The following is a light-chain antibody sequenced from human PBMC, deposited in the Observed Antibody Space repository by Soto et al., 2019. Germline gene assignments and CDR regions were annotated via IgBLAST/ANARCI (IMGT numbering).Light chain of an antibody. J-gene: IGLJ2*01. Sequence: QSVLTQPASVSGSPGQSVTISCTGTSSDIGGYNYVSWYQQHPGKAPKLVIYDVSDRPSGVSNRFSGSKSGNTASLTISGLQADDEADYSCSSYTSSSTHVLFGGGTKLTVL. CDR1: SSDIGGYNY. CDR3: SSYTSSSTHVL. CDR2: DVS. V-gene: IGLV2-14*03.